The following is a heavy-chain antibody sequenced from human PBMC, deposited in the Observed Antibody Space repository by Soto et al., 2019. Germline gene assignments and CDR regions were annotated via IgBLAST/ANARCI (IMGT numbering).Heavy chain of an antibody. J-gene: IGHJ4*02. CDR1: GFTFSSYG. V-gene: IGHV3-33*01. CDR2: IWYDGSNK. CDR3: ARLYDSSGYYQFDY. D-gene: IGHD3-22*01. Sequence: PGGSLRLSCAASGFTFSSYGMHWVRQAPGKGLEWVAVIWYDGSNKYYADSVKGRFTISRDNSKNTLCLQMNSLRAEDTAVYYCARLYDSSGYYQFDYWGQGTLVTVSS.